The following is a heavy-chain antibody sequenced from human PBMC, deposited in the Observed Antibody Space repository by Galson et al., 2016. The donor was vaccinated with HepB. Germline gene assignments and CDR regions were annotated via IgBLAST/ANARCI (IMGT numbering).Heavy chain of an antibody. CDR1: GGSISSTSYF. Sequence: SETLSLTCSVSGGSISSTSYFWAWLRQPPGKGLEWIGSISYSGTTYDNVSLKSRATISKDMSKNQFSLRLNSVTAADTAVYYCARVEDLGTPTVTFDFWGQGTLVTVSS. CDR3: ARVEDLGTPTVTFDF. D-gene: IGHD4-17*01. V-gene: IGHV4-39*01. CDR2: ISYSGTT. J-gene: IGHJ4*02.